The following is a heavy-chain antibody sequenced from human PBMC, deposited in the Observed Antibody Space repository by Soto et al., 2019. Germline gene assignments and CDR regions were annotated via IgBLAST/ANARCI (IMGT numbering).Heavy chain of an antibody. CDR2: INSDGSST. CDR3: AKDGRLGQFDY. V-gene: IGHV3-74*01. J-gene: IGHJ4*02. Sequence: EVQLVESGGGLVQPGGSLRLSCAASGFTLRGYWMHWVRQAPGKGLVWVSRINSDGSSTSYADSVKGRFTISRDNAKTTMYLQMNSLRAEDTAVYYCAKDGRLGQFDYWGQGTLVTASS. D-gene: IGHD1-1*01. CDR1: GFTLRGYW.